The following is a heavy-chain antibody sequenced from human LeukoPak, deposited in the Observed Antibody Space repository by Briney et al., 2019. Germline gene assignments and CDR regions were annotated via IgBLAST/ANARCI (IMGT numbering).Heavy chain of an antibody. CDR2: IQYDGSNQ. Sequence: GGSLRLSCAASPFTFSSYGMHWVRQAPGKGLEGVAYIQYDGSNQQYADSVKGRFSISRDSSKNILYLQMNSLRAEDTAVYYCAKDRCSNGVGCYYYYMDVWGKGTTVTISS. J-gene: IGHJ6*03. CDR3: AKDRCSNGVGCYYYYMDV. D-gene: IGHD2-8*01. V-gene: IGHV3-30*02. CDR1: PFTFSSYG.